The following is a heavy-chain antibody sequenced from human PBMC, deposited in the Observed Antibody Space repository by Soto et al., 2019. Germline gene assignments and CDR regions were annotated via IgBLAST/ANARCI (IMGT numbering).Heavy chain of an antibody. CDR1: GFTFSSYA. V-gene: IGHV3-23*01. D-gene: IGHD2-21*01. Sequence: GGSLRLSCAASGFTFSSYAMSWVRQAPGKGLEWVSGVIVIGGSTYYADSVKGRFTISRDNSKTTLYLQMNGLRDDDTAVYYCAKDFLFGTQGVFDDWGQGTLVTVSS. CDR2: VIVIGGST. CDR3: AKDFLFGTQGVFDD. J-gene: IGHJ4*02.